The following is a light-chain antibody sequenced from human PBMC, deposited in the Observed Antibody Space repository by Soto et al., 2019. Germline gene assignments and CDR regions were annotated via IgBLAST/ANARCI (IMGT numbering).Light chain of an antibody. CDR3: QQYGSSPLLT. V-gene: IGKV3-20*01. J-gene: IGKJ4*01. CDR1: QSISSSY. CDR2: GAS. Sequence: EIVLTQSPGTLSLSPGERATLSCRASQSISSSYLAWYQQKPGRAPRLLIYGASSRATGIPYRFSGSGSGTDFTLTISRLEPEDFAVYYCQQYGSSPLLTFGGGTKVDIK.